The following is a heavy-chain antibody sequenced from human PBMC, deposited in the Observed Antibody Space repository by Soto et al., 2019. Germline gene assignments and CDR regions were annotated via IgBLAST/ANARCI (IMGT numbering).Heavy chain of an antibody. J-gene: IGHJ3*02. Sequence: QVQLVQSGAEVKKPGSSVKVSCKASGGTFSSYAISWVRQAPGQGLEWMGGIIPIFGTANYAQKFQGRVTITADESTSTAYMELSSLISEDTAVYYCARNYDSSGYFPHAAFDIWGQGTMVTVSS. CDR2: IIPIFGTA. CDR3: ARNYDSSGYFPHAAFDI. CDR1: GGTFSSYA. V-gene: IGHV1-69*01. D-gene: IGHD3-22*01.